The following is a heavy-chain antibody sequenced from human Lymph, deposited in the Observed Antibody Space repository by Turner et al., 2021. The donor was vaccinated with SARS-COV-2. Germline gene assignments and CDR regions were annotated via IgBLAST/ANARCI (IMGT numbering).Heavy chain of an antibody. J-gene: IGHJ5*02. Sequence: QVQLVQSGAEVKKPGASVKVSCKASGYTFTSYAINWVRQATGQGLEWMGCMNPNSGNTGYAQKFQGRVTMTRNTSISTAYMGLRSLGSEDTAVYYCARGAQLTVWFDPWGQGTLVTVSS. D-gene: IGHD3-9*01. V-gene: IGHV1-8*01. CDR3: ARGAQLTVWFDP. CDR1: GYTFTSYA. CDR2: MNPNSGNT.